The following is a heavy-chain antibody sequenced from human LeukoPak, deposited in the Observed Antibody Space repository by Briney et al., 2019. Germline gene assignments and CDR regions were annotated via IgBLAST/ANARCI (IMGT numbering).Heavy chain of an antibody. J-gene: IGHJ4*02. Sequence: SETLSLTCTVSGGSISSSSYYWGWIRQPPGKGLEWIGCIYYSGSTYYNPSLKSRVTISVDTSKNQFSLKLSSVPAADTAVYYCARLGIEDYYDSSGFFDYWGQGTLVTVSS. D-gene: IGHD3-22*01. CDR1: GGSISSSSYY. CDR3: ARLGIEDYYDSSGFFDY. V-gene: IGHV4-39*01. CDR2: IYYSGST.